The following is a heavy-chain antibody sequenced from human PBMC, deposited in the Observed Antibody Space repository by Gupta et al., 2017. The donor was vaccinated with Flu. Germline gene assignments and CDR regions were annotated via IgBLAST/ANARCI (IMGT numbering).Heavy chain of an antibody. CDR1: GFSLSPSGLA. D-gene: IGHD2-21*01. J-gene: IGHJ4*02. Sequence: QITLKESGPTLVEPTQTLTLTCTFSGFSLSPSGLAVAWIRQPPGKALEWLAIVYWNDEKRYSSSLQPRLSITKDTSKNQAVLTMTNMDPADTATYYCAQSWWWGDLRETFENWGQGILVTVHS. CDR3: AQSWWWGDLRETFEN. V-gene: IGHV2-5*01. CDR2: VYWNDEK.